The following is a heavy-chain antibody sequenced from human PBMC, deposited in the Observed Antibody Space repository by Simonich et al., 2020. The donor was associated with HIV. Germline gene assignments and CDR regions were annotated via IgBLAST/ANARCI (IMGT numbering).Heavy chain of an antibody. CDR1: GGSFSGYY. D-gene: IGHD2-2*01. J-gene: IGHJ4*02. V-gene: IGHV4-34*01. Sequence: QVQLQQWGAGLLKPSETLSLTCAVYGGSFSGYYWSWIRQHPGKGLEWIGEINHSVSTNYNPSLKSRVTISVDTSKNQFSLKLSSVTAADTAVYYCARGFYQRLYYFDYWGQGTLVTVSS. CDR3: ARGFYQRLYYFDY. CDR2: INHSVST.